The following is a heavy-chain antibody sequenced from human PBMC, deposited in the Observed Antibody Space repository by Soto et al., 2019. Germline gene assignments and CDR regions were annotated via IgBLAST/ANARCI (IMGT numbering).Heavy chain of an antibody. J-gene: IGHJ4*02. V-gene: IGHV4-59*08. Sequence: SEILSLTCTVSGGSISGYYLSWIRQPPGKRLERIGSIYYSGSTNYNPSLKSRDTISVDTSKNQFSLKLSSVTAADTAVYYCARHHDSWGQGTLVTGSS. CDR1: GGSISGYY. CDR3: ARHHDS. CDR2: IYYSGST.